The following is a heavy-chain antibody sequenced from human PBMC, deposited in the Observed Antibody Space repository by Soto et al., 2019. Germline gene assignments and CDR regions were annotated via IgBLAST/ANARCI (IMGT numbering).Heavy chain of an antibody. D-gene: IGHD7-27*01. J-gene: IGHJ6*02. Sequence: QVQLVESGGGVVQPGRSLRLSCAASGFTFSSYGLHWVRQAPGKGLEWVAVISYDGSNKYYADSVKGRCTISRDTSKNTLYLQMNSLRAEDTAVYYCAKDLLGPGRAYGMDVWGQGTTVTVSS. V-gene: IGHV3-30*18. CDR1: GFTFSSYG. CDR2: ISYDGSNK. CDR3: AKDLLGPGRAYGMDV.